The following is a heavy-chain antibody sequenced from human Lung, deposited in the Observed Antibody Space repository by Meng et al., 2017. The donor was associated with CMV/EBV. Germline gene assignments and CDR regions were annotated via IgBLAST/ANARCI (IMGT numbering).Heavy chain of an antibody. CDR1: GYTFTAHY. J-gene: IGHJ4*02. CDR3: ARDNNWGPDY. D-gene: IGHD7-27*01. CDR2: IHPHRGDT. V-gene: IGHV1-2*02. Sequence: SVXVSCKASGYTFTAHYFHWVRQAPGQGLEWMGWIHPHRGDTNYAQQFQGRVTLTRDTSINTGYMELTRLTSDDTAVYYCARDNNWGPDYWGQGALVTVSS.